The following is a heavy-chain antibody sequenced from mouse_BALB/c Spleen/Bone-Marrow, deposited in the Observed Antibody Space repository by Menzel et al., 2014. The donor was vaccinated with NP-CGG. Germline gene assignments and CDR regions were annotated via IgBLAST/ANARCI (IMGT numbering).Heavy chain of an antibody. Sequence: EVHLVESGTVLARPGAAVKMSCKASGYTFSNYWMHWIKQRPGRGLEWIGTIHPGNSDTTYNQKFKGKAKLTAVTSTSTAYMELSSLTNEDSAVYYCTTLARNNFDYWGQGTTLTVSS. J-gene: IGHJ2*01. CDR3: TTLARNNFDY. V-gene: IGHV1-5*01. D-gene: IGHD3-1*01. CDR2: IHPGNSDT. CDR1: GYTFSNYW.